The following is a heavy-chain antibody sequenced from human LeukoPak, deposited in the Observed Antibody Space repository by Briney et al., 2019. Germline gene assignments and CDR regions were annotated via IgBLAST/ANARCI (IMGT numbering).Heavy chain of an antibody. V-gene: IGHV1-8*01. CDR3: ARPRSRGYSYAYGY. Sequence: ASVKVSCKASGYTFTSYDINLVRQATGQGLEWMGWMNPNSGNTGYAQKFQGRVTMTRNTSISTAYMELSSLRSEDTAVYYCARPRSRGYSYAYGYWGQGTLVTVSS. D-gene: IGHD5-18*01. J-gene: IGHJ4*02. CDR2: MNPNSGNT. CDR1: GYTFTSYD.